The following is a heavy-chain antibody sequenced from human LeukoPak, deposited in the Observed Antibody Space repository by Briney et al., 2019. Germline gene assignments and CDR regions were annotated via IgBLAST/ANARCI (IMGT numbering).Heavy chain of an antibody. CDR2: INSDGSTT. V-gene: IGHV3-74*01. Sequence: PSETLSLTCAVSGASITTSNRWSWVRQSPGKGLVWVSRINSDGSTTNYADSVKGRFTISRDNAKNTLYLQMNSLRAEDTAVYYCVRAIVYSAYDYLGYWGQGSLVTVSS. CDR3: VRAIVYSAYDYLGY. D-gene: IGHD5-12*01. CDR1: GASITTSNR. J-gene: IGHJ4*02.